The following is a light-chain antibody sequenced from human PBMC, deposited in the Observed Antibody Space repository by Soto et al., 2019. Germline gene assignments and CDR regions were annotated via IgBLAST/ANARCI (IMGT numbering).Light chain of an antibody. J-gene: IGKJ4*01. Sequence: EILLTQSPATLSMSPGERATLSCRASQSVGSNLAWYQQQPGQAPRLLVYAASTRATEIPARFSCSGSGTEFTLTISSLQAEDFAVYYCQQYNDWPLTFGGGTKVEIK. CDR2: AAS. CDR1: QSVGSN. V-gene: IGKV3-15*01. CDR3: QQYNDWPLT.